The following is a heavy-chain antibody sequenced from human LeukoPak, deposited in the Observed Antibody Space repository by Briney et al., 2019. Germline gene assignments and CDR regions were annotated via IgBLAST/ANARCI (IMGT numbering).Heavy chain of an antibody. J-gene: IGHJ4*02. Sequence: PSETLSLTCTVSGGSISSGGYYWSRIRQHPGKGLEWIGYIYYSGSTYYNPSLKSRVTISVDTSKNQFSLKLSSVTAADTAVYYCARADYYGSGTFDYWGQGTLVTVSS. CDR2: IYYSGST. CDR3: ARADYYGSGTFDY. D-gene: IGHD3-10*01. V-gene: IGHV4-31*03. CDR1: GGSISSGGYY.